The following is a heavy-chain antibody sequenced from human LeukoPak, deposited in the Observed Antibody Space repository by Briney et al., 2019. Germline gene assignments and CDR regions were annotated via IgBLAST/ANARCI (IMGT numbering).Heavy chain of an antibody. Sequence: SETLSLTCAVYGGSFSGYYWSWIRQPPGKGLEWIGEINHSGSTNYNPSLKSRVTISVDTSKNQFSLKLSSVTAADTAVYYCARDAREKVTMVRGVIRYFDYWGQGTLVTVSS. J-gene: IGHJ4*02. V-gene: IGHV4-34*01. CDR1: GGSFSGYY. CDR3: ARDAREKVTMVRGVIRYFDY. CDR2: INHSGST. D-gene: IGHD3-10*01.